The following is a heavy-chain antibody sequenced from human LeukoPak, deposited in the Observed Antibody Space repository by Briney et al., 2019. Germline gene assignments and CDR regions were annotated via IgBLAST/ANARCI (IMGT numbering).Heavy chain of an antibody. CDR2: IFYSGST. V-gene: IGHV4-59*12. CDR1: GGSFSSYY. CDR3: ARVSGYYYDSSGYDY. Sequence: SETLSLTCTVSGGSFSSYYWNWIRQSPGEGPEWIGFIFYSGSTNYSPSLKSRVTITVDTSKNQFSLKLKSVTAADTAVYYCARVSGYYYDSSGYDYWGQGTLVTVSS. J-gene: IGHJ4*02. D-gene: IGHD3-22*01.